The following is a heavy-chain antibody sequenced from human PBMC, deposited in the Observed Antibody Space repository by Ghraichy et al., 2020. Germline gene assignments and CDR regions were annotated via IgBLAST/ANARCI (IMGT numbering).Heavy chain of an antibody. D-gene: IGHD6-19*01. J-gene: IGHJ4*02. CDR3: ARRFVSGWYEVDY. V-gene: IGHV4-34*01. CDR1: GGSFSGYY. CDR2: INHSGST. Sequence: SETLSLTCAVYGGSFSGYYWSWIRQPPGKGLEWIGEINHSGSTNYNPSLKSRVTISVDTSKNQFSLKLSSVTAADTAVYYCARRFVSGWYEVDYWGQGTLVTVYS.